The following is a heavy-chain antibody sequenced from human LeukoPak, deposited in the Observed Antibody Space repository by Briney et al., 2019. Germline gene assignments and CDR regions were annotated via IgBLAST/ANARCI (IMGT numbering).Heavy chain of an antibody. V-gene: IGHV3-30*18. Sequence: PGGSLRLSCAASGFTFSSYAMSWVRQAPGKGLEWVAVISYDGSNKYYADSVKGRFTISRDNSKNTLYLQMNSLRAEDTAVYYCAKDRRVPKIAAAGADFDYWGQGTLVTVSS. CDR1: GFTFSSYA. CDR3: AKDRRVPKIAAAGADFDY. J-gene: IGHJ4*02. CDR2: ISYDGSNK. D-gene: IGHD6-13*01.